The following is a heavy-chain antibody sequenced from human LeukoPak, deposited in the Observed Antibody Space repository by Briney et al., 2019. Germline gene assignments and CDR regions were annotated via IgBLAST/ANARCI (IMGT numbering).Heavy chain of an antibody. J-gene: IGHJ6*03. CDR1: GGSISSGSYY. CDR2: IYYSGST. Sequence: SETLSLTCTVSGGSISSGSYYWSWIRQPAGKGLEWIGYIYYSGSTNYNPSLKSRVTISVDTSKNQFSLKLSSVTAADTAVYYCARLTYYYYYMDVWGKGTTVTVSS. CDR3: ARLTYYYYYMDV. D-gene: IGHD3-10*01. V-gene: IGHV4-61*10.